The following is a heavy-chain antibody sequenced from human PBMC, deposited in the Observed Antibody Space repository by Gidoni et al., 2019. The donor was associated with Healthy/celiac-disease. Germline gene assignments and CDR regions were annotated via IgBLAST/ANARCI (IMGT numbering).Heavy chain of an antibody. Sequence: EVQLVASGGGLVKPGGSLRLSCAASGFTFSNAWMSWVRQAPGKGLEWVGRIKSKTDGGTTDYAAPVKGRFTISRDDSKNTLYLQMNSLKTEDTAVYYCTTVLVSSGYGYYYGMDVWGQGTTVTVSS. V-gene: IGHV3-15*01. CDR3: TTVLVSSGYGYYYGMDV. D-gene: IGHD3-22*01. CDR1: GFTFSNAW. J-gene: IGHJ6*02. CDR2: IKSKTDGGTT.